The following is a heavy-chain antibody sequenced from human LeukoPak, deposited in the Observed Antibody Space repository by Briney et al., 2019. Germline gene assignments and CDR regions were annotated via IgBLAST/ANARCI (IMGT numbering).Heavy chain of an antibody. J-gene: IGHJ4*02. CDR2: INHSGST. Sequence: PSETLSLTCAVYGGSFSGYYWSWIRQPPGKGLEWIGEINHSGSTNYNPSLRSRVTISVDTSKNQFSLKLSSVTAADTAVYYCARGNSYGYRSHRYWGQGTLVTVSS. V-gene: IGHV4-34*01. D-gene: IGHD5-18*01. CDR3: ARGNSYGYRSHRY. CDR1: GGSFSGYY.